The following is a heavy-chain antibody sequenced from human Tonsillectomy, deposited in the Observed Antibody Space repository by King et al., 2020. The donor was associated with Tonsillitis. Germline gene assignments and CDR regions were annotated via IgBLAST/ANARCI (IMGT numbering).Heavy chain of an antibody. V-gene: IGHV3-53*01. Sequence: VQLVESGGGLVQPGGTERLSCAVSGFPVVDNYMGWVRQGTGKGLEWVSIIYKGGSTNYADSVKGRFTISRDISKNTIYLQMKSLRVDDTAVYYCASLYCTSGTCYIDYWGQGTLVTSSS. CDR1: GFPVVDNY. D-gene: IGHD2-15*01. J-gene: IGHJ4*02. CDR3: ASLYCTSGTCYIDY. CDR2: IYKGGST.